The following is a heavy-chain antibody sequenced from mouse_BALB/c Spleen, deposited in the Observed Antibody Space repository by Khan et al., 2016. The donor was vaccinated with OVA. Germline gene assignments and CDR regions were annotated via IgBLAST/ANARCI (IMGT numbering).Heavy chain of an antibody. J-gene: IGHJ2*01. Sequence: QVQLQQSGAELAKPGASVKMSCKASGYTFTSYWMHWIIQRPGQGLEWIGYINPTSGYPDYHQKFKDKATLTHDKSSSPAFIQLSSLTSAYTAVYYCASDRIDYWGQGTALTVSS. CDR3: ASDRIDY. CDR2: INPTSGYP. CDR1: GYTFTSYW. V-gene: IGHV1-7*01.